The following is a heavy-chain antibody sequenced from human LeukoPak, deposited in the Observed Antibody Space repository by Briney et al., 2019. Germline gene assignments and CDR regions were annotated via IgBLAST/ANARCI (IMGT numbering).Heavy chain of an antibody. J-gene: IGHJ3*02. CDR1: GFTFSSYG. Sequence: GGSLRLSCAASGFTFSSYGMHWVRQAPGKGLEWVAVISYDGSNKYYADSVKGRFTISRDNAKNSLYLQMNSLRAEDTAVYYCARDRRSSSAGDAFDIWGQGTMVTVSS. D-gene: IGHD6-6*01. CDR2: ISYDGSNK. CDR3: ARDRRSSSAGDAFDI. V-gene: IGHV3-30*03.